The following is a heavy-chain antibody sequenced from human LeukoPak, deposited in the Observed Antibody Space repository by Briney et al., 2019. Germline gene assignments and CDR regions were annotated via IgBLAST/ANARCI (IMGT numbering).Heavy chain of an antibody. CDR1: GFTFSSYS. V-gene: IGHV3-48*02. J-gene: IGHJ4*02. D-gene: IGHD6-13*01. Sequence: GGSLRLSCAASGFTFSSYSMNWVRQAPGKGLEWVSYISSSSSTIYYADSVKGRFTISRDNSKNTLHLQMNSLRDEDTAVYYCARSGEAGTFDYWGQGTLVTVSS. CDR2: ISSSSSTI. CDR3: ARSGEAGTFDY.